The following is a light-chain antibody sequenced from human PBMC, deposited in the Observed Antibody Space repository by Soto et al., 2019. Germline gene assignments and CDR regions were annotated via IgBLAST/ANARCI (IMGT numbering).Light chain of an antibody. CDR2: EVS. CDR1: NSDVGGYNY. J-gene: IGLJ1*01. Sequence: QSALTQPASVSGSPGQSSTISCTGTNSDVGGYNYISWYQQHPGKAPELMIYEVSHRPSGVSNRFSGSKSDNTASLTISVLQAEDEADYYFSSYTSISTLYVFGTGTKVTVL. CDR3: SSYTSISTLYV. V-gene: IGLV2-14*01.